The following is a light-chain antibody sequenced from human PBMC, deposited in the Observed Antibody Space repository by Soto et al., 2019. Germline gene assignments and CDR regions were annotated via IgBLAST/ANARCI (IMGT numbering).Light chain of an antibody. CDR2: AAS. J-gene: IGKJ4*01. Sequence: DTQLTQSPSFLSASVGDRVTIACRASQDVSRSVGWYQQKPGTAPKLLISAASTLNSGVPSRFSGSGSVTDFTLTSSSMQPEEFATYYCQQLWTYPLTFGGGTKVQI. CDR3: QQLWTYPLT. CDR1: QDVSRS. V-gene: IGKV1-9*01.